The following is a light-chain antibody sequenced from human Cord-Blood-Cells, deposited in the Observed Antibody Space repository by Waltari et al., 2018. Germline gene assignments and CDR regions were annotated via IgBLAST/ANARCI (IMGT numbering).Light chain of an antibody. CDR1: RSDVGSCNL. CDR3: CSYAGSSTVV. V-gene: IGLV2-23*01. CDR2: EGS. J-gene: IGLJ2*01. Sequence: QSALTHPASVSGSPGPSITISCTGTRSDVGSCNLVFWYQQHPGKAPKLMIYEGSKRPSGVSNRFSGSKSVNTASLTISGLQAEDEADYYCCSYAGSSTVVFGGGTKLTVL.